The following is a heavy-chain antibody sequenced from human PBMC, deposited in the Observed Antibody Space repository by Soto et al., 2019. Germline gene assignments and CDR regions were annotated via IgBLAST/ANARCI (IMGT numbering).Heavy chain of an antibody. CDR1: GGSISSSSYY. CDR3: ARHPRDIVVVPAAMPYDY. Sequence: QLQLQESGPGLVKPSETLSLTCTVSGGSISSSSYYWGWIRQPPGKGLEWIGSIYDSGSTYYNPSLKSRVTISVDTSKNQFSLKLSSVTAADTAVYYCARHPRDIVVVPAAMPYDYWGQGTLVTVSS. D-gene: IGHD2-2*01. V-gene: IGHV4-39*01. CDR2: IYDSGST. J-gene: IGHJ4*02.